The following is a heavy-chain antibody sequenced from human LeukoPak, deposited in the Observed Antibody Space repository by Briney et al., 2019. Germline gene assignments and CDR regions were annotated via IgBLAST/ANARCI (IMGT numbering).Heavy chain of an antibody. CDR2: INPNSGGT. V-gene: IGHV1-2*02. Sequence: ASVKVSCKASGYTFTSYDINWVRQAPGQGLEWMGWINPNSGGTNYAQKFQGRVTMTRDTSISTAYMELSRLRSDDTAVYYCATGMTAADWGQGTLVTVSS. CDR1: GYTFTSYD. CDR3: ATGMTAAD. D-gene: IGHD6-13*01. J-gene: IGHJ4*02.